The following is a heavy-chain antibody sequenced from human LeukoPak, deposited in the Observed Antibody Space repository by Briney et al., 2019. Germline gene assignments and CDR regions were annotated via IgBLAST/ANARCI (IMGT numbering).Heavy chain of an antibody. CDR2: ISDSGGDT. CDR3: AKEGGSSGRAGWFDP. D-gene: IGHD6-19*01. CDR1: GFTFSTSV. Sequence: GGSLRLSCAASGFTFSTSVMHWVRQAPGKGLEWVSGISDSGGDTHYADSVKGRYTISRDNSKITLYLQMSSLRVDDTAMYYCAKEGGSSGRAGWFDPWGQGTLVTVSS. J-gene: IGHJ5*02. V-gene: IGHV3-23*01.